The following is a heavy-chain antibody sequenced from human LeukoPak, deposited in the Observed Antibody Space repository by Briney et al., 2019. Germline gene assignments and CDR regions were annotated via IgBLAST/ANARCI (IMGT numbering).Heavy chain of an antibody. J-gene: IGHJ3*02. D-gene: IGHD6-13*01. CDR1: GFTFSSYA. CDR2: ISGSGGST. Sequence: GGSLRLSCAASGFTFSSYAMSWVRQARGKGLEWVSAISGSGGSTYYADSVKGRFTISRDNSKNTLYLQMNSLRAEDTAVYYCAKDLRYSSSWYGGTDAFDIWGQGTMVTVSS. CDR3: AKDLRYSSSWYGGTDAFDI. V-gene: IGHV3-23*01.